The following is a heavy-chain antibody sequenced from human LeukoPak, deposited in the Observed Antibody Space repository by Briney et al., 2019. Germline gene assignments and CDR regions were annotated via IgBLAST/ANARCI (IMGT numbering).Heavy chain of an antibody. CDR1: GFTFSNYG. D-gene: IGHD3-22*01. V-gene: IGHV3-30*18. CDR2: ISYDGSNK. J-gene: IGHJ4*02. Sequence: PGRSLRLSCAASGFTFSNYGMHWVRQAPGKGLEWVAVISYDGSNKYYADSVKGRFTISRDNSKNTLYLQMNSLRAEDTAVYYCAKVGRYYYDSSGYFDYWGQGTLVTVSS. CDR3: AKVGRYYYDSSGYFDY.